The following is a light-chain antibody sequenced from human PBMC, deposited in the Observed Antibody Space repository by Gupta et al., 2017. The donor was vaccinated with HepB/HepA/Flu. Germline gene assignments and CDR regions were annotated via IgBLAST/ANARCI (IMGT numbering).Light chain of an antibody. CDR2: NAA. V-gene: IGKV1-5*03. CDR1: QNIDTW. CDR3: PHYNDDSHM. J-gene: IGKJ1*01. Sequence: EILMTQSPSTLSASAGETVTITCRASQNIDTWLAWCKQKERKQPNRLIVNAATLEGGDPATGIGRGAGPEGLTTSSSLQEHDGSTYYCPHYNDDSHMFGQGTKLEIK.